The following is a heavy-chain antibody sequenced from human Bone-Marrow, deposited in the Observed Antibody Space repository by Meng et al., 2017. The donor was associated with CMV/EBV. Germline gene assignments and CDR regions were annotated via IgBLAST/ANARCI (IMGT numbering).Heavy chain of an antibody. CDR1: GGTFSSYA. V-gene: IGHV1-69*05. CDR2: IIPILGTT. J-gene: IGHJ5*02. CDR3: AREGSGYGGWFDP. D-gene: IGHD5-12*01. Sequence: SVKVSCKASGGTFSSYAITWVRQAPGQGLEWMGGIIPILGTTIYARELQGRVTISTDESTSTAYMELSCLRSEDTAVFYCAREGSGYGGWFDPWGQGTLVTVSS.